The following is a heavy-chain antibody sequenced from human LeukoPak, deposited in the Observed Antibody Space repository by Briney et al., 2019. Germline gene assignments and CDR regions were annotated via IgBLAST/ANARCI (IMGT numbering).Heavy chain of an antibody. D-gene: IGHD3-22*01. CDR3: AREYYYDRGLIDY. CDR2: IFYSGST. Sequence: SETLSLTCTVSGGSISTSNYYWGWIRQPPGKGLEWIGNIFYSGSTYYNPSLKSRVTISVDTSKNQFSLKLSSVTAADTAVYYCAREYYYDRGLIDYWGQGTLVTVSS. V-gene: IGHV4-39*07. CDR1: GGSISTSNYY. J-gene: IGHJ4*02.